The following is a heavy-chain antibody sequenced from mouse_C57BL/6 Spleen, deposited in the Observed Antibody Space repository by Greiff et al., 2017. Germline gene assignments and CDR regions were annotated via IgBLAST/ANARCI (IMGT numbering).Heavy chain of an antibody. V-gene: IGHV1-19*01. CDR3: ARDYYGPDY. Sequence: EVQLQQSGPVLVKPGASVKMSCKASGYTFTDYYMNWVKQSHGKSLEWIGVINPYNGGTSYNQKFKGKATFTVDKSSSTAYMELNSLTSEDSAVYYCARDYYGPDYWGQGTTLTVSS. CDR1: GYTFTDYY. CDR2: INPYNGGT. D-gene: IGHD1-1*01. J-gene: IGHJ2*01.